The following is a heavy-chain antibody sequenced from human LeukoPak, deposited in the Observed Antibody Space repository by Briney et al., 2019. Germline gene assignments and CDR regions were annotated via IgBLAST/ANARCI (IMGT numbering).Heavy chain of an antibody. CDR1: GGSISSGSYY. V-gene: IGHV4-61*09. CDR2: IYTSGST. D-gene: IGHD2-2*01. Sequence: SETLSLTCTVSGGSISSGSYYWSWIRQPAGKGLEWIVHIYTSGSTNYNPSLKSRVTISVDTSKNHFSLRLNSVTAADTAVYYCARDLLDYQLLSGSWFDPWGQGTLVTVSS. J-gene: IGHJ5*02. CDR3: ARDLLDYQLLSGSWFDP.